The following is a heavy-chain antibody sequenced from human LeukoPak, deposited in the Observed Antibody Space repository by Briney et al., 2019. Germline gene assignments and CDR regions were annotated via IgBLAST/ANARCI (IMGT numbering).Heavy chain of an antibody. CDR1: GYTFTSYG. V-gene: IGHV1-18*01. Sequence: ASVKVSCKASGYTFTSYGISWVRQAPGQGLEWMGWISAYNGNTNYAQKLQGRVTMTTDTSTSTAYMELRSLRSDDTAVYYCAREGYCSSTSCYIPALLLWYYYGVDVWGQGTTVTVSS. CDR2: ISAYNGNT. CDR3: AREGYCSSTSCYIPALLLWYYYGVDV. D-gene: IGHD2-2*02. J-gene: IGHJ6*02.